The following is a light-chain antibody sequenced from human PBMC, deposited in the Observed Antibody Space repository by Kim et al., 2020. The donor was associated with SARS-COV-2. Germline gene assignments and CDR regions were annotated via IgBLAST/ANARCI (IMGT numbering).Light chain of an antibody. CDR1: RSNTGSNT. J-gene: IGLJ2*01. V-gene: IGLV1-44*01. Sequence: VTISCSGSRSNTGSNTVNWYQQLPGTAPKLLIYSNNQRPSGVPDRFSGSKSGTSASLAISGLQSEDEADYYCAAWDDSLNGPHVVFGGGTQLTVL. CDR3: AAWDDSLNGPHVV. CDR2: SNN.